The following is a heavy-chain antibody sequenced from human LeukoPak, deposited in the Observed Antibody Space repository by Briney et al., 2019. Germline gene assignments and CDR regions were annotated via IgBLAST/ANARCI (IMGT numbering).Heavy chain of an antibody. CDR3: ARDAPMTPKKHIVVVTAMDY. D-gene: IGHD2-21*02. CDR1: GFTFSSYS. Sequence: PGGSLRLSCAASGFTFSSYSMNWVRQAPGKGPEWVSSISSSSSYIYYADSVKGRFTISRDNAKNSLYLQMNSLRAEDTAVYNCARDAPMTPKKHIVVVTAMDYWGQGTLVTVSS. CDR2: ISSSSSYI. V-gene: IGHV3-21*01. J-gene: IGHJ4*02.